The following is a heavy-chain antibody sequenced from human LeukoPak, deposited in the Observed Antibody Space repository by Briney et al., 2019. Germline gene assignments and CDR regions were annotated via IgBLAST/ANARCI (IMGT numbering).Heavy chain of an antibody. CDR3: AKASSTWYLPGY. V-gene: IGHV3-43D*03. Sequence: GGSLRLSCAASGFTFSSYGMHWVRQASGKGLEWVSLITWDGGTTYYADSVKGRFTISRDNSKNSLYLQMNSLRAEDTALYYCAKASSTWYLPGYWGQGTLVTVSS. CDR1: GFTFSSYG. J-gene: IGHJ4*02. D-gene: IGHD6-13*01. CDR2: ITWDGGTT.